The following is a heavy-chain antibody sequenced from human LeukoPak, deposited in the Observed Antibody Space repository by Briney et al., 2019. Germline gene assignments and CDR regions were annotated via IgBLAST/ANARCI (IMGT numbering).Heavy chain of an antibody. CDR2: ISSGASAI. D-gene: IGHD6-6*01. CDR3: ARENEYSSSSFDY. Sequence: GGSLTLSCAASGFTFSSYDMNWVRQAPGKGLEWVSYISSGASAIYYADSVEGRFTISRDNAQNSLYLQMNSLRAEDTAVYYCARENEYSSSSFDYWGQGTLVTVSS. CDR1: GFTFSSYD. V-gene: IGHV3-48*03. J-gene: IGHJ4*02.